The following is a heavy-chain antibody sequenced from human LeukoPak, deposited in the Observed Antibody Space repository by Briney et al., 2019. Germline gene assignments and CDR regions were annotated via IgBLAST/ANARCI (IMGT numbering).Heavy chain of an antibody. Sequence: GGSLRLSCAASGFTVSSNYMSWVRQAPGKGLEWVSVIYSGGSTYYADSVKGRFTISRDNSKNTLYLQMNSLRAEDTAVYYCARDLYDGSGFHDAFDIWGQGTMVTVSS. D-gene: IGHD3-22*01. J-gene: IGHJ3*02. CDR1: GFTVSSNY. CDR3: ARDLYDGSGFHDAFDI. V-gene: IGHV3-66*01. CDR2: IYSGGST.